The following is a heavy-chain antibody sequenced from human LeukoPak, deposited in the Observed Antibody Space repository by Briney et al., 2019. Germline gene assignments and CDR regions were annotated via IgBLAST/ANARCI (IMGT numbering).Heavy chain of an antibody. CDR1: GCTFTSYG. CDR3: ARVEDYYDSRGYVWFDY. Sequence: ASVKVSCKASGCTFTSYGISGLRQAPGQGLEGMGWISAYNGNTNYAQKLQGRVTMTTDTSTSTAYMELRSLRSDDTAVYYCARVEDYYDSRGYVWFDYWGQGTLVTVSS. CDR2: ISAYNGNT. D-gene: IGHD3-22*01. J-gene: IGHJ4*02. V-gene: IGHV1-18*01.